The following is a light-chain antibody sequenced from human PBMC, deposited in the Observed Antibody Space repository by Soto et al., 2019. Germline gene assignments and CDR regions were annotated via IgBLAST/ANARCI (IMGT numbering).Light chain of an antibody. CDR3: QPYNSLWT. Sequence: DIQMTQSPSTLSASVGDRVTITCRASQSISSWLAWYQQKPGKAPKLLIYDASSLESGVPSRFSGSGSGTEFTLTISSLQPEDFATYYCQPYNSLWTLGQGTRVDIK. J-gene: IGKJ1*01. CDR2: DAS. CDR1: QSISSW. V-gene: IGKV1-5*01.